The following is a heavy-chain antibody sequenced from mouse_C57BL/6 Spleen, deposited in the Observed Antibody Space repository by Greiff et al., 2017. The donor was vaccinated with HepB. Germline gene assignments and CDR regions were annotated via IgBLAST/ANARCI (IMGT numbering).Heavy chain of an antibody. CDR3: ASPIYYYGSFAY. V-gene: IGHV1-26*01. J-gene: IGHJ3*01. CDR2: INPNNGGT. D-gene: IGHD1-1*01. CDR1: GYTFTDYY. Sequence: VQLQQSGPELVKPGASVKISCKASGYTFTDYYMNWVKQSHGKSLEWIGDINPNNGGTSYNQKFKGKATLTVDKSSSTAYMELRSLTSEDSAVYYCASPIYYYGSFAYWGQGTLVTVSA.